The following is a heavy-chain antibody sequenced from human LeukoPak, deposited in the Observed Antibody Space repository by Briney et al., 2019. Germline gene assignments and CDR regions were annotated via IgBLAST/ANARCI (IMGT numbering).Heavy chain of an antibody. CDR3: AKRSGYTTGWFFDF. D-gene: IGHD6-19*01. J-gene: IGHJ4*02. Sequence: GGSLRLSCAASGFTFSSYAMSWVRRAPGKGLEWVSSISGSGDNTYYAESVKGRFTISRDNSKNTLFLQMNSLRAEDTAVFYCAKRSGYTTGWFFDFWGQGTLVTVSS. CDR2: ISGSGDNT. CDR1: GFTFSSYA. V-gene: IGHV3-23*01.